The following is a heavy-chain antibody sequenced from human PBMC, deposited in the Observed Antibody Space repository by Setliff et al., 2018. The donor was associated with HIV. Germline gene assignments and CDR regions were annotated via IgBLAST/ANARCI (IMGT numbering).Heavy chain of an antibody. J-gene: IGHJ4*02. CDR1: GYTFTNYW. CDR2: IYPGDSVT. Sequence: PGESLKISCRASGYTFTNYWIGWVRQMPGKGLEWIGVIYPGDSVTRYSPSFQGQVSISADTSITTAYLQWSSLKASDTAMYYCTRRRRAPGIEDLEAYWGQGTLVTVSS. CDR3: TRRRRAPGIEDLEAY. D-gene: IGHD1-26*01. V-gene: IGHV5-51*01.